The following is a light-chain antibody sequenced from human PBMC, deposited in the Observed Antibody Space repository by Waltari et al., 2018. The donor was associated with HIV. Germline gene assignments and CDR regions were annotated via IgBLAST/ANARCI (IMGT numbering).Light chain of an antibody. CDR3: AVWDDTLSAWV. J-gene: IGLJ3*02. CDR2: NNS. V-gene: IGLV1-47*02. CDR1: SSNIGSNY. Sequence: SCSGSSSNIGSNYVYWYEQLPGTAPKLLIYNNSQRPSGVPDRFSGSKSGTSASLAISGLRSEDEADYYCAVWDDTLSAWVFGGGTKLTVL.